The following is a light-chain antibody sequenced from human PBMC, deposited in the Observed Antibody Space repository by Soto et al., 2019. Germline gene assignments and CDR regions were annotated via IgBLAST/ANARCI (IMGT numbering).Light chain of an antibody. CDR3: MQALQTPPYT. V-gene: IGKV2-28*01. CDR1: QSLLHSNGYNF. Sequence: DIVMTQSPLSLAVTPGESASISCRSSQSLLHSNGYNFLDWYLQKAGQSPRLLIYLGSNRASGVPDRFSGSGSGTDFTLTISRVEAEYVGVYYCMQALQTPPYTFGQVTKLEIK. CDR2: LGS. J-gene: IGKJ2*01.